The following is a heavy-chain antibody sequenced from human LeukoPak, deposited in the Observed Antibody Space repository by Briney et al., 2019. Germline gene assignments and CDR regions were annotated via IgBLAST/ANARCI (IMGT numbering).Heavy chain of an antibody. CDR2: INHSGST. J-gene: IGHJ4*02. Sequence: SETLSLTCAVYGGSFSGYYWSWLRQPPGKGLEWIGEINHSGSTNYNPSLKSRVTISVDTSKNQFSLTLSSVTAADTAVYYCASPGLFMVRGVIRRGDYWGQGTLVTVSS. D-gene: IGHD3-10*01. CDR1: GGSFSGYY. CDR3: ASPGLFMVRGVIRRGDY. V-gene: IGHV4-34*01.